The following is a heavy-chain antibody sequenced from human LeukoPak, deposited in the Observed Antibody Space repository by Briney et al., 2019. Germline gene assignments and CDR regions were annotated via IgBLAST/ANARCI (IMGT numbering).Heavy chain of an antibody. CDR1: GFTLSSSA. Sequence: PGGSLRLSCAASGFTLSSSAMSWVRQAPGKGLEWVSATSRRGDRTFYADSVKGRFTISRDSSIDTLFLQMNSLRVEDTAVYFFWKELRPNDYWGQGTLVTVSS. V-gene: IGHV3-23*01. J-gene: IGHJ4*02. CDR2: TSRRGDRT. D-gene: IGHD2-15*01. CDR3: WKELRPNDY.